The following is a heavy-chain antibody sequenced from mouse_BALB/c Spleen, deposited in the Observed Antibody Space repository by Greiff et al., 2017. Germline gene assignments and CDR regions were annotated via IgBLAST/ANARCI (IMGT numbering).Heavy chain of an antibody. CDR3: AGITSWFAY. V-gene: IGHV5-6-3*01. CDR2: INSNGGST. CDR1: GFTFSSYG. J-gene: IGHJ3*01. D-gene: IGHD2-4*01. Sequence: EVQVVESGGGLVQPGGSLKLSCAASGFTFSSYGMSWVRQTPDKRLELVATINSNGGSTYYPDSVKGRFTISRDSAKNTLYLRMSSLKSEDTAMYCCAGITSWFAYWGQGTLVTVSA.